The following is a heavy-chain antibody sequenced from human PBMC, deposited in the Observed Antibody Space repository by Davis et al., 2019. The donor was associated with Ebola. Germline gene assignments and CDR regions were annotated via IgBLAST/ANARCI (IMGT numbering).Heavy chain of an antibody. CDR1: GGSISSYY. Sequence: PGGSLRLSCTVSGGSISSYYWSWIRQPPGKGLEWIGYIYYSGSTNYNPSLKSRVTISVDTSKNQFSLKLSSVTAAGTAVYYCARRGGPYDFWSGYEFDYWGQGTLVTVSS. CDR2: IYYSGST. V-gene: IGHV4-59*01. CDR3: ARRGGPYDFWSGYEFDY. J-gene: IGHJ4*02. D-gene: IGHD3-3*01.